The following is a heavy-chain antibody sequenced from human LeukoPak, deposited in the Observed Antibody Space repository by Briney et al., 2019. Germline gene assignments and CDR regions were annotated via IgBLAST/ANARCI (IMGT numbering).Heavy chain of an antibody. D-gene: IGHD3-10*01. V-gene: IGHV4-59*08. Sequence: PSETLSLTCTVSGGSISTDYWTWIRQPPGKGLEWIGYIHYSGSTSHNPSLKSRVTISVDTSKNQFSLKLSSVTAADTAVYYCARLHLTHYYGSGSYQDDYWGQGTLVTVSS. CDR2: IHYSGST. CDR1: GGSISTDY. CDR3: ARLHLTHYYGSGSYQDDY. J-gene: IGHJ4*02.